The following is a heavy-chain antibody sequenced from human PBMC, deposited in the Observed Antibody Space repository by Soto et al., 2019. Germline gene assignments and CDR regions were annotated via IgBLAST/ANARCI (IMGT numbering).Heavy chain of an antibody. Sequence: QLQLQESGPGLVKPSETLSLTCTVSGGSISRSSSYWSWIRQPPGKGLEWLGSISYSRTTYYNPSIMSRVSLSVDTSKNQFSVKLNSVTAADTSVYYCATLTNWNDGIDYWGQGTLVTVSS. CDR2: ISYSRTT. CDR1: GGSISRSSSY. D-gene: IGHD1-1*01. CDR3: ATLTNWNDGIDY. J-gene: IGHJ4*02. V-gene: IGHV4-39*01.